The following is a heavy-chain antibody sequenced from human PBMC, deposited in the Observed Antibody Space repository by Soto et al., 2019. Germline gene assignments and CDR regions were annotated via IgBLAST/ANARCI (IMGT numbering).Heavy chain of an antibody. D-gene: IGHD3-10*01. CDR2: ITDTGGDA. V-gene: IGHV3-23*01. J-gene: IGHJ4*02. Sequence: EVQLLESGGDLIQPGGSLRLSCVASGLTFGSRAMSWVRQSPGEGLEWVSTITDTGGDAKYADSVRGRFAISRDNSKNTLYLQMSALRAEDSAIYFCVRGSQDSYPGSRIFDFWGRITLVTVSS. CDR3: VRGSQDSYPGSRIFDF. CDR1: GLTFGSRA.